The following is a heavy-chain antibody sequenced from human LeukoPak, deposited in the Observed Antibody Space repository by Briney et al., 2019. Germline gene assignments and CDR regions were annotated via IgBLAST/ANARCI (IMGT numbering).Heavy chain of an antibody. CDR1: GGSISTYY. V-gene: IGHV4-59*01. CDR2: VYYSGTT. J-gene: IGHJ2*01. CDR3: ARSDRDLWYFDL. Sequence: SETLSLTCTVCGGSISTYYWSWIRQPPGKGLEWIGYVYYSGTTNYKYKSSLKSRVTISVDTSKNQFSLRLSSVTAADTAVYYCARSDRDLWYFDLWGRGTLVTVSS.